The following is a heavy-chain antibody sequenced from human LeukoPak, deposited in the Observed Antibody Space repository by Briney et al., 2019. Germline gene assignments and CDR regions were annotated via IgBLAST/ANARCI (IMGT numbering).Heavy chain of an antibody. CDR2: INPSGGST. Sequence: ASVKVSCKASGYTFTSYYMHWVRQAPGQGLEWMGIINPSGGSTSYAQKFQGRVTMTRDTSTSTVYMELRSLRSDDTAVYYCARVWGSDSSGYYPDYWGQGTLVTVSS. CDR3: ARVWGSDSSGYYPDY. J-gene: IGHJ4*02. D-gene: IGHD3-22*01. V-gene: IGHV1-46*01. CDR1: GYTFTSYY.